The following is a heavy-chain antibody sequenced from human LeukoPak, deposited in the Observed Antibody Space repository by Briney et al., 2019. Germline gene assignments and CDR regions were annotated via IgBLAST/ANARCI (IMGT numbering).Heavy chain of an antibody. CDR3: ARRALYFDY. V-gene: IGHV3-53*01. CDR2: IYGGGST. CDR1: GFIVSSYY. J-gene: IGHJ4*02. Sequence: SGGSLRLSCAVSGFIVSSYYMTWVRQAPGKGLEWVSLIYGGGSTYYADSVKGRFTISRDNSKNTLYLQMNSLRAEDTAVYYCARRALYFDYWGQGTLVTVSS.